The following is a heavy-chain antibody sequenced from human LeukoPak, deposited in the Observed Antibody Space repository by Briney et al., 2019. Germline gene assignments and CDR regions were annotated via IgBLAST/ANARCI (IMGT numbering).Heavy chain of an antibody. D-gene: IGHD3-3*01. CDR2: ISRSSYDT. CDR1: GFTFSTYS. V-gene: IGHV3-21*01. CDR3: ARVSEVGDFRSGKLGNLDY. Sequence: DPGGSLRLSCAASGFTFSTYSMQWVRQAPGKGLEWVSSISRSSYDTFYAESVRGRFTISRDNAKNSLYLQMNSLGAEDTAVYYCARVSEVGDFRSGKLGNLDYWGQGNLVTVSS. J-gene: IGHJ4*02.